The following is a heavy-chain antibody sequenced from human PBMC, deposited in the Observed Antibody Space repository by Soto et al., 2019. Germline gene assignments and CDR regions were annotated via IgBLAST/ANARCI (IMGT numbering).Heavy chain of an antibody. CDR2: INHSGST. J-gene: IGHJ4*02. Sequence: PSETLSLPCAVYGGSFSGYYWSWIRQPPGKGLEWIGEINHSGSTNYNPSLKSRVTISVDTSKNQFSLKLSPVTAADTAVYYCARDLGYSYGERYFDYWGQGTLVTVSS. CDR3: ARDLGYSYGERYFDY. V-gene: IGHV4-34*01. CDR1: GGSFSGYY. D-gene: IGHD5-18*01.